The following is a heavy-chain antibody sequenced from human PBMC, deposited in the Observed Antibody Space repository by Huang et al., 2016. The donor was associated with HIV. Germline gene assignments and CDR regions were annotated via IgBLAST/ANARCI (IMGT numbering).Heavy chain of an antibody. Sequence: QLQLQESGPGQVKPSETLSLTCTVSGDFISSTNYYWGWIRQSPGKGLEWVGSFYQSGSTNYNPSLKSRVTLSVDTSRNQFSLRLNSVTAADTAVYYCASQHIGAAATWFWGRGTQVAVSS. CDR3: ASQHIGAAATWF. J-gene: IGHJ4*02. D-gene: IGHD6-13*01. CDR1: GDFISSTNYY. CDR2: FYQSGST. V-gene: IGHV4-39*01.